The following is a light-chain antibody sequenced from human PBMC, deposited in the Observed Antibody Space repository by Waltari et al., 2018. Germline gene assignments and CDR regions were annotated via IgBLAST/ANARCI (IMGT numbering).Light chain of an antibody. Sequence: QSALTQPPSVSGAPGQRVTISCTGSGSNIGAGYDVHWYQQFPGTVPKLLLSGNNNRPSGVPDRFSASKTGISASPAITGLQAEDEADYYCQSYDRSLSVVFGGGTKLTVL. V-gene: IGLV1-40*01. CDR1: GSNIGAGYD. CDR3: QSYDRSLSVV. J-gene: IGLJ2*01. CDR2: GNN.